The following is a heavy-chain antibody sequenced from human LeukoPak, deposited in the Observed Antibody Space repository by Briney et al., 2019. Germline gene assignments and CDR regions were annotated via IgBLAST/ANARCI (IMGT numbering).Heavy chain of an antibody. CDR2: MYSGGST. CDR3: ARDPYDSSWGLCYFDY. CDR1: GITVTSHY. Sequence: QSGGSLRLSCAASGITVTSHYMTWVRQAPGKGLEWVSLMYSGGSTYYADSVKGRFTISRDNSKNTVYLQMNSLRADDTAVYFCARDPYDSSWGLCYFDYWGQGNLVTVSS. J-gene: IGHJ4*02. V-gene: IGHV3-66*01. D-gene: IGHD3-22*01.